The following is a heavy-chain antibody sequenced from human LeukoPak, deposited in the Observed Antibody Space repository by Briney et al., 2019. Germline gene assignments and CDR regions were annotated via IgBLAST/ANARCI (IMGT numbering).Heavy chain of an antibody. CDR3: ARVVDHDYGDYYLDS. J-gene: IGHJ4*02. V-gene: IGHV3-53*01. D-gene: IGHD4-17*01. Sequence: GGSLRLSCAASGFTVSSNDMSWVRQAPGKGLECISGIYSGGSTDYADSVKRRLTLSGDNSKNTLYLQMNSLRAEDTAVYYCARVVDHDYGDYYLDSWGQGTLVTVSS. CDR1: GFTVSSND. CDR2: IYSGGST.